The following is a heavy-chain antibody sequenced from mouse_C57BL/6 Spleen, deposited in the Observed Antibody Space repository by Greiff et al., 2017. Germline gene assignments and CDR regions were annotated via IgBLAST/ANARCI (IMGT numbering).Heavy chain of an antibody. CDR1: GYTFTDYY. CDR3: ARREDGSLYYFDF. J-gene: IGHJ2*01. Sequence: VQLQQSGPVLVKPGASVKMSCKASGYTFTDYYMNWVKQSHGKSLEWIGVINPYNGGTSYNEKFKGKATVTVDKSSSTACMVLSILAYEDSVFYCCARREDGSLYYFDFWGPGTTLTVSS. CDR2: INPYNGGT. D-gene: IGHD2-3*01. V-gene: IGHV1-19*01.